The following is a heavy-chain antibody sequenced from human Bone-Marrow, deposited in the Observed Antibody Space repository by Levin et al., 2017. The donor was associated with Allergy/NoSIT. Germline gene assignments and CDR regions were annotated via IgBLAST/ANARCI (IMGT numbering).Heavy chain of an antibody. D-gene: IGHD5-18*01. V-gene: IGHV4-59*08. CDR3: ARHAGPIHLWLMDY. CDR1: GGSISTYY. J-gene: IGHJ4*02. Sequence: NPGGSLRLSCTVSGGSISTYYWSWIRQPPGKGLEWIGYVYYSGSTNYNPSLKSRVTMSVDTSKNHFSLKLSSVTAADTALYYCARHAGPIHLWLMDYWGQGTLVTVSS. CDR2: VYYSGST.